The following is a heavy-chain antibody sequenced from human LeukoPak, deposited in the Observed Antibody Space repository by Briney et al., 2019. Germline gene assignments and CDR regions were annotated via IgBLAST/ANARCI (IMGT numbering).Heavy chain of an antibody. CDR3: AKTVPAQYYYYYGMDV. V-gene: IGHV3-48*03. CDR1: GFTFSSYE. J-gene: IGHJ6*02. D-gene: IGHD2-2*01. Sequence: GGSLRLSCAASGFTFSSYEMNWVRQAPGKGLEWVSYISSSGSTIYYADSVKGRFTISRDNAKNSLYLQMNSLRAEDTAVYYCAKTVPAQYYYYYGMDVWGQGTTVTVSS. CDR2: ISSSGSTI.